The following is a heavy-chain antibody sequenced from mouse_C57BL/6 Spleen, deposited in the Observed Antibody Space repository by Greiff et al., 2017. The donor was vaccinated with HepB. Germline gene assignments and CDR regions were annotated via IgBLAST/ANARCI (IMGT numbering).Heavy chain of an antibody. V-gene: IGHV5-17*01. J-gene: IGHJ2*01. D-gene: IGHD1-1*01. CDR1: GFTFSDYG. CDR2: ISSGSSTI. CDR3: ARAVVGSFDY. Sequence: EVMLVESGGGLVKPGGSLKLSCAASGFTFSDYGMHWVRQAPEKGLEWVAYISSGSSTIYYADTVKGRFTISRDNAKNNLFLQMTSLRSEDTAMYYWARAVVGSFDYWGQGTTLTVSS.